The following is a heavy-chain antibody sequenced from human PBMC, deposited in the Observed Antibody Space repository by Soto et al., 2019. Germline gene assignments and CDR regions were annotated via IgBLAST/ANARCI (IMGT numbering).Heavy chain of an antibody. Sequence: QVQLVESGGGVVEPGRSLRLSCAASGFTFSIYGMHWVRQAPGKGLEWVAVISYDGSDKYYGDSVKGRFTISRDNSKNTLYLQMNSLRTEDTAIYYCAKDDYGDQGGFDYWGQGTPVSVSS. CDR2: ISYDGSDK. V-gene: IGHV3-30*18. J-gene: IGHJ4*02. CDR3: AKDDYGDQGGFDY. D-gene: IGHD4-17*01. CDR1: GFTFSIYG.